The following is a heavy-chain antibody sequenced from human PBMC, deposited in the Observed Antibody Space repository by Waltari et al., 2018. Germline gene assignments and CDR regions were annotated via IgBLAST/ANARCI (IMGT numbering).Heavy chain of an antibody. CDR1: GVSITSNRHY. CDR2: MSYTGAT. D-gene: IGHD1-1*01. Sequence: QLQLQESGPGLVKPSETLSLTCSVSGVSITSNRHYWGWIRQPPGQGLEWIGTMSYTGATYSSPALEGRVTVSRDTSKNQLSLKLVSVTAADTAVYYCATYIGASVGTAAFDVWGQGTMVAVSS. CDR3: ATYIGASVGTAAFDV. J-gene: IGHJ3*01. V-gene: IGHV4-39*01.